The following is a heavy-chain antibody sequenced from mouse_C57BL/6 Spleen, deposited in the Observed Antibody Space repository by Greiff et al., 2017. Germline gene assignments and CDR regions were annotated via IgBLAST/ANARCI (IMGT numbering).Heavy chain of an antibody. CDR2: IDPSDSYT. V-gene: IGHV1-50*01. J-gene: IGHJ3*01. Sequence: QVQLQQPGAELVKPGASVKLSCKASGYTFTSYWMQWVKQRPGQGLEWIGEIDPSDSYTNYNQKFKGKATLTVDTSSSTAYMQLSSLTSEDSAVYYCVIYDVLFAYWGQGTLVTVSA. CDR1: GYTFTSYW. CDR3: VIYDVLFAY. D-gene: IGHD2-12*01.